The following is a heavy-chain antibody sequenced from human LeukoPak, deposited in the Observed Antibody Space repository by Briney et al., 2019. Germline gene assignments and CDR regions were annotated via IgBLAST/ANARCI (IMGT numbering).Heavy chain of an antibody. J-gene: IGHJ6*02. D-gene: IGHD3-16*01. CDR1: GFTFSSYW. Sequence: GGSLRLSCAASGFTFSSYWMNWARQAPGKGLEWVASINHNGNVNYYVDSVKGRFAISRDNARNSLYLQMSNLRAEDTAVYFCARGGGLDVWGQGATVTVSS. V-gene: IGHV3-7*03. CDR2: INHNGNVN. CDR3: ARGGGLDV.